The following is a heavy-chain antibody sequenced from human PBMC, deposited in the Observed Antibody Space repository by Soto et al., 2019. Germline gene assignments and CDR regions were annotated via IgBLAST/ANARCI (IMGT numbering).Heavy chain of an antibody. CDR2: ISSDGRKE. D-gene: IGHD2-8*01. CDR3: VRDNGGY. Sequence: QVQLVESGGAVVQPGRSLRLSCAASEFTFRNYAMHWVRQAPGKGLEWVAVISSDGRKEFYADSVKRRFTISRDNSKNALYLQMNSPRADDTAMYYCVRDNGGYWGQGTLVTVSS. J-gene: IGHJ4*02. V-gene: IGHV3-30*04. CDR1: EFTFRNYA.